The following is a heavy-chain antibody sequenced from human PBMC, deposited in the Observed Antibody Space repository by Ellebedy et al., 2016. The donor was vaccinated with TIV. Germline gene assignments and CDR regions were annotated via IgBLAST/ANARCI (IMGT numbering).Heavy chain of an antibody. Sequence: PGGSLRLSCVGSGFTFDEYGMHWVRQAPGRGLEWVSLISWEGSSTYYADSVKGRFTISRDDTTNSLYLEMNNLRTEDSALYYCAKDMGPNYYGPGTYPDYWGQGTLVTVSS. J-gene: IGHJ4*02. D-gene: IGHD3-10*01. CDR3: AKDMGPNYYGPGTYPDY. CDR1: GFTFDEYG. CDR2: ISWEGSST. V-gene: IGHV3-43D*03.